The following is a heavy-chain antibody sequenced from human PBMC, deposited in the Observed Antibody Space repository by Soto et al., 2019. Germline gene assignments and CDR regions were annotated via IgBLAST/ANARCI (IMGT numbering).Heavy chain of an antibody. D-gene: IGHD6-19*01. J-gene: IGHJ5*02. V-gene: IGHV4-59*01. CDR1: GGSISSYY. CDR3: ARESSGWIYNWFDP. Sequence: SDTLSLTCTVSGGSISSYYWSWIRQPPGKGLEWIGYIYYSGSTNYNPSLKSRVTISVDTSKNQFSLKLSSVTAADTAVYYCARESSGWIYNWFDPCGQGTLVTVYS. CDR2: IYYSGST.